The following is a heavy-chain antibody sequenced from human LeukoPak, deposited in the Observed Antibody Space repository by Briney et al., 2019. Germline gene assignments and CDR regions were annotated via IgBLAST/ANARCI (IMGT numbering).Heavy chain of an antibody. Sequence: PGRSLRLSCAASGFTFSSYGMHWVRQAPGKGLEWVAVISYDRSNKYYADSVKGRFTISRDNSKNTLYLQMNSLRAEDTAVYYCAANGVYSSSWWDYFDYWGQGTLVTVSS. CDR3: AANGVYSSSWWDYFDY. CDR1: GFTFSSYG. V-gene: IGHV3-30*03. CDR2: ISYDRSNK. J-gene: IGHJ4*02. D-gene: IGHD6-13*01.